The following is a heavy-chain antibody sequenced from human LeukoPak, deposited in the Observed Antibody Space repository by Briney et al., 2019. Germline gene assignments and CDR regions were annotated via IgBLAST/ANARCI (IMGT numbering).Heavy chain of an antibody. CDR3: ARDMDYYDSSGYYPDY. D-gene: IGHD3-22*01. V-gene: IGHV3-7*01. J-gene: IGHJ4*02. CDR1: GFTFRSHW. CDR2: IHQYGGEK. Sequence: GSLRLSCEGSGFTFRSHWMSWVRQAPGKGLEWVANIHQYGGEKYYVDSVRGRFSISRDNAKNSLYLEMNSLRAEDTAVYYCARDMDYYDSSGYYPDYWGQGTLVTVSS.